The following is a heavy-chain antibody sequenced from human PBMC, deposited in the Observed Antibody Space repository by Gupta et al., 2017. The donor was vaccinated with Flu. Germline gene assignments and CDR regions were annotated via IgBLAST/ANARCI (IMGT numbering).Heavy chain of an antibody. CDR2: IYWNDDK. CDR1: GFSLTTSAAG. Sequence: QITLKESGPTLVKPTQTLTLTCTFSGFSLTTSAAGMGWIRQTPGKALEWLAVIYWNDDKRYSPSLMNRLTITKDIAKNQVVLTMTNMDPVDTATYYCAHRSSTSARGWFDSWGQGTMVTVSS. J-gene: IGHJ5*01. D-gene: IGHD6-6*01. CDR3: AHRSSTSARGWFDS. V-gene: IGHV2-5*01.